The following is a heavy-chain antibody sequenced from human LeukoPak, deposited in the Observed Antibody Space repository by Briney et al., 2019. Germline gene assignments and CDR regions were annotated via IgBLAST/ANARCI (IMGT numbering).Heavy chain of an antibody. Sequence: SGGSLRLPCAASGFTFTTYWMHWVRQAPGKGLVWVSHINSDGSITSYADSVKGRFTISRDNAKNTLYLQVNSLRAEDTAVYYCARDAVDTANAVWGQGTTVTVSS. V-gene: IGHV3-74*01. J-gene: IGHJ6*02. CDR1: GFTFTTYW. CDR3: ARDAVDTANAV. D-gene: IGHD5-18*01. CDR2: INSDGSIT.